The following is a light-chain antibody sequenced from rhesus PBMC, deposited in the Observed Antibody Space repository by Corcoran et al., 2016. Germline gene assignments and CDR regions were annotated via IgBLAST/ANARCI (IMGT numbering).Light chain of an antibody. Sequence: DIQMTQSPSSLSASGGDKVTITCRASQGISSWLAWYQQKPGKAPKLPISKATRLESGVPSRFGGGGSGTDFTLPIDSLQPKDFVSYYCLKYDSGPYIFGQGAKVELK. CDR3: LKYDSGPYI. CDR2: KAT. J-gene: IGKJ2*01. V-gene: IGKV1-21*01. CDR1: QGISSW.